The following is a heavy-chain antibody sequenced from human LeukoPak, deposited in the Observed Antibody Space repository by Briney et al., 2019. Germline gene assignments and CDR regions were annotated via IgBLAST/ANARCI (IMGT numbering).Heavy chain of an antibody. CDR1: GGSISSSSYY. J-gene: IGHJ4*02. D-gene: IGHD6-13*01. Sequence: RSSETLSLTCTVSGGSISSSSYYWGWIRQPPGKGLEWIGSIYYSGSTYYNPSLKSRVTISVGTSKNQFSLKLSSVTAADTAVYYCARGHSSSWLYYFDYWGQGTLVTVSS. V-gene: IGHV4-39*07. CDR3: ARGHSSSWLYYFDY. CDR2: IYYSGST.